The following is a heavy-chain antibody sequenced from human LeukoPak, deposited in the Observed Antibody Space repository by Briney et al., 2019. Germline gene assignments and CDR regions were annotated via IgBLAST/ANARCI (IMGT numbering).Heavy chain of an antibody. CDR3: ATSPLAAAGTLDY. J-gene: IGHJ4*02. Sequence: GGSLRLSCAPSGFTFSNYTMGWVRQAPGKGLEWVSAISANGVGTYYADSVKGRFTISRDSSKNMLYLQMNSLRAEDTAVYFCATSPLAAAGTLDYWGQGTLVTVSS. V-gene: IGHV3-23*01. CDR2: ISANGVGT. CDR1: GFTFSNYT. D-gene: IGHD6-13*01.